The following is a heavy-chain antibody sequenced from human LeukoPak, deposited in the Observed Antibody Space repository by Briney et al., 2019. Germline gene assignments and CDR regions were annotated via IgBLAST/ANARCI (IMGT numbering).Heavy chain of an antibody. V-gene: IGHV4-61*02. CDR2: IYTSGST. Sequence: SETLSLTCSVSGDSITSGNCYWTWIRQPAGKGLEWIGLIYTSGSTKYNPSLKSRITISLDTSKNQFSLQLNSVTAADTAVYYCAREYGHWGQGTLVTVSS. D-gene: IGHD3-10*01. J-gene: IGHJ4*02. CDR1: GDSITSGNCY. CDR3: AREYGH.